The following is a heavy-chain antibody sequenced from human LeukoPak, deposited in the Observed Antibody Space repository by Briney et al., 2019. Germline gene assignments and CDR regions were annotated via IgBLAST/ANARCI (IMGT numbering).Heavy chain of an antibody. CDR1: GYTFTSNY. D-gene: IGHD2-21*02. CDR2: ISAYNGNT. Sequence: GASVKVSCKAFGYTFTSNYMHWVRQAPGQGLEWMGWISAYNGNTNYAQKLQGRVTMTTDTSTSTAYMELRSLRSDDTAVYYCARAPGPHWAYCGGDCYSSPYRYYYYYMDVWGKGTTVTVSS. J-gene: IGHJ6*03. V-gene: IGHV1-18*04. CDR3: ARAPGPHWAYCGGDCYSSPYRYYYYYMDV.